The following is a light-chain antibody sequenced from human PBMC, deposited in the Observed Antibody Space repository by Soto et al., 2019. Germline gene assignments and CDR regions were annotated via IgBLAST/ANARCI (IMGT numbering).Light chain of an antibody. V-gene: IGKV3-20*01. Sequence: DIVLTQSPGTQSLSPGERVTLSCRASQSVGSTYLSWYQQKPGQAPRLLIYGASSRATGVPDRFSGSGSGTDFTLTISRLEPEDFAVYYCQHYGSSPPSPTFGQGTNVEMK. CDR2: GAS. CDR1: QSVGSTY. CDR3: QHYGSSPPSPT. J-gene: IGKJ1*01.